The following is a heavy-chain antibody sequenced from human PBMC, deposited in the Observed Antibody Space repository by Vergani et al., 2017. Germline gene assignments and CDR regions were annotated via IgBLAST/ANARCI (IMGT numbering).Heavy chain of an antibody. D-gene: IGHD3-16*02. V-gene: IGHV4-30-2*01. CDR2: IFPSGNS. J-gene: IGHJ6*03. CDR3: ARASLRALVGYYYYMDV. CDR1: GDSITNGGFS. Sequence: QAQLQESGPGLVKPSETLSLTCAVSGDSITNGGFSRNWIRQPPGKGPEWIGYIFPSGNSDYNPSLKNRVSISLDKSKNQFSLWVNSVTAADTAVYFCARASLRALVGYYYYMDVWGKGKTVVVSS.